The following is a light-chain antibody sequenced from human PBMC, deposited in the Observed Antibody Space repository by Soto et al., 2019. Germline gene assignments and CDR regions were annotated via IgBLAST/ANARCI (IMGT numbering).Light chain of an antibody. CDR2: GTS. CDR3: QQYGSSLFT. Sequence: EIVLTQSPATLSVSPGDRVTLSCRASQSVSSKYLAWYQQKPGQPPRVLIYGTSIRATGIPERFSGGGSGTDFTLTITRLESEDFAVYYCQQYGSSLFTFGPGTKVDFK. CDR1: QSVSSKY. V-gene: IGKV3-20*01. J-gene: IGKJ3*01.